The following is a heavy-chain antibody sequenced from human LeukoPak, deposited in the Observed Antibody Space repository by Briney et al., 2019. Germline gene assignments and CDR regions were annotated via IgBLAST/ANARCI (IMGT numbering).Heavy chain of an antibody. CDR1: GFTFSNHA. J-gene: IGHJ4*02. V-gene: IGHV3-23*01. CDR3: ARGMYYYDSSGYYEGDY. CDR2: ISGSGGST. Sequence: GGSLRLSCAASGFTFSNHAMTWVRQAPGKGLEWVSAISGSGGSTYYADSVKGRFTISRDNSKNTLYLQMNSLRAEDTAVYYCARGMYYYDSSGYYEGDYWGQGTLVTVSS. D-gene: IGHD3-22*01.